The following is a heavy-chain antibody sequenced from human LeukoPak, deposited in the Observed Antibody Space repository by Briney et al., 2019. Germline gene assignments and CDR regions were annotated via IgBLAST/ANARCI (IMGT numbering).Heavy chain of an antibody. CDR3: ARVAQGGYNDY. J-gene: IGHJ4*02. D-gene: IGHD5-24*01. V-gene: IGHV3-64*01. CDR1: GFTFSRYD. CDR2: ISSNGGST. Sequence: PGGSVRLSCAASGFTFSRYDMHWVRQAPGKGLEYVSAISSNGGSTYYANSVKGRFTISRDNSKNTLYLQMGSLRAEDMAVYYCARVAQGGYNDYWGQGTLVTVSS.